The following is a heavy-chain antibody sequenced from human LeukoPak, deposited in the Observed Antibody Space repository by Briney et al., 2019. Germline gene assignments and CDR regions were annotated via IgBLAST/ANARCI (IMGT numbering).Heavy chain of an antibody. CDR2: FYTSGST. CDR1: GGSISNYY. Sequence: SETLSLTCTVSGGSISNYYWSWIRQPAGKGLEWVGRFYTSGSTLYNPSLKCRVTISIDKSKNQFSLKLTSVTAADTAVYYCARDSSGSGWYLIDQWGQGTLVTVSS. V-gene: IGHV4-4*07. J-gene: IGHJ4*02. D-gene: IGHD6-19*01. CDR3: ARDSSGSGWYLIDQ.